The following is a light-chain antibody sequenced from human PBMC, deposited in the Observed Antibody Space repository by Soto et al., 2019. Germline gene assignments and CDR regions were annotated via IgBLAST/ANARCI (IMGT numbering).Light chain of an antibody. Sequence: EIVMTQSPATLSVSPGERATLSCRASQSVSSYLAWYQQKPGQAPRLLIYGASTRATGIPARFSGSGSGTEFTLTISSLQSEDXAVYXXXQXXNWPGWTFGQGTKVEIK. J-gene: IGKJ1*01. CDR2: GAS. CDR3: XQXXNWPGWT. V-gene: IGKV3-15*01. CDR1: QSVSSY.